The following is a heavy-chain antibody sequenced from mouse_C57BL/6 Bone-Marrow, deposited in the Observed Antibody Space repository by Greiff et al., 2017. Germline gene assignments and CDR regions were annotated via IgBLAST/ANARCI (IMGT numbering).Heavy chain of an antibody. Sequence: QVQLKQSGAELVRPGASVTLSCKASGYTFTDYEMHWVKQTPVHGLEWIGAIDPETGGTAYNQKFKGKAILTADKSSSTAYMELSSLTSEDSAVYYCTRDGGWLRIYYAMDDWGQGTSVTVSS. CDR2: IDPETGGT. V-gene: IGHV1-15*01. CDR3: TRDGGWLRIYYAMDD. J-gene: IGHJ4*01. D-gene: IGHD2-3*01. CDR1: GYTFTDYE.